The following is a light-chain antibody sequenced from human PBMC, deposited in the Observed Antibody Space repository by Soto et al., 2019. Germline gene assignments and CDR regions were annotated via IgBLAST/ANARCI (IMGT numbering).Light chain of an antibody. CDR2: AAS. J-gene: IGKJ1*01. Sequence: DILMTQSPSSLSASVGDRVTIPCRASQSINTYLNWYQQKPGKAPKLLIYAASNLQSGVPSRFSGSGSGTDFTLNISSLQPEDFATYFCQQSYNSPRTFGQGTKVEI. CDR3: QQSYNSPRT. CDR1: QSINTY. V-gene: IGKV1-39*01.